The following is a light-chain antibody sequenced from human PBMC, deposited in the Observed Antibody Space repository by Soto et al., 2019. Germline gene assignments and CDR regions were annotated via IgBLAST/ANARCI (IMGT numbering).Light chain of an antibody. CDR1: QSAISN. V-gene: IGKV3-15*01. J-gene: IGKJ4*01. CDR3: HQYYKWPLT. CDR2: DAS. Sequence: VLTQPPGTLSLSPGERVTLSCMASQSAISNLAWYQQKPGQTPRLLIYDASTRATDIPARFSGSGSGTDFTLTISSLLSEDFAVYYCHQYYKWPLTFGGGTKVDIK.